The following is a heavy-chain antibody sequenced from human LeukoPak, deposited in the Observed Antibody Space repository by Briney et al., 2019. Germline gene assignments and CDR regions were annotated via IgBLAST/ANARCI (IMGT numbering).Heavy chain of an antibody. CDR1: GFTFYMYA. CDR2: MCGTAGCT. D-gene: IGHD3-22*01. CDR3: AKDRPNFHENSGHYYRRDGDS. Sequence: PGGSLTLSCQASGFTFYMYARSWVRQAPGKGLEWVASMCGTAGCTFYPDSVKGRFTISRDNSKNVLYLRMNSLTAEDTAIYYCAKDRPNFHENSGHYYRRDGDSWGQGTLVTVSS. V-gene: IGHV3-23*01. J-gene: IGHJ5*01.